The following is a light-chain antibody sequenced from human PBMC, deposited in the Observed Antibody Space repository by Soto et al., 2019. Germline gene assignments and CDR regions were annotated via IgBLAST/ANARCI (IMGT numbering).Light chain of an antibody. CDR1: QSISSW. CDR3: QQYCSYPET. J-gene: IGKJ1*01. Sequence: DIQMTQSPATLSASVGDRVTLTCRASQSISSWLAWYQQKPGKAPNLLIYEASRLDSAVPSRFSGSASGTEFTLPINSRQPDDFSTYFCQQYCSYPETFGQGTKVEIK. V-gene: IGKV1-5*03. CDR2: EAS.